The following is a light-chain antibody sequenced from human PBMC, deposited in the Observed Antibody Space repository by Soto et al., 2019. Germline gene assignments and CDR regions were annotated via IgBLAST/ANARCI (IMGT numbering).Light chain of an antibody. CDR1: QSVYSF. V-gene: IGKV3-11*01. Sequence: EIVLTQSPSTLSLSPGEWATLSCRASQSVYSFLAWYQQKPGQAPRLLIYDASNRATGIPTRLSGSGSGTAFTITISRLEPEDSAVYYCQQRINWPLTFGGGTKVEIK. CDR3: QQRINWPLT. J-gene: IGKJ4*01. CDR2: DAS.